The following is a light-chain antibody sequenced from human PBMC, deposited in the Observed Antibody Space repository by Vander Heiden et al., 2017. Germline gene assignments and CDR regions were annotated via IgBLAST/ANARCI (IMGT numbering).Light chain of an antibody. V-gene: IGLV2-14*03. Sequence: QSALTQPASRSGSPGPSLTISCTGTSSDVGGYNYVSWYQQHPGKAPKLIISDVTNRPSGVSNRFSGSKSGNTASLTISGLQAEDEADYYCSSYTSSSAYVFGTGTKVTVL. CDR1: SSDVGGYNY. CDR3: SSYTSSSAYV. J-gene: IGLJ1*01. CDR2: DVT.